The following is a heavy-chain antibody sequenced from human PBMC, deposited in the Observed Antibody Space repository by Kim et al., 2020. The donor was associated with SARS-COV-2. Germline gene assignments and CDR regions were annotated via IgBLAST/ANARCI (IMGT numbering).Heavy chain of an antibody. CDR1: GGSISSYY. V-gene: IGHV4-59*13. CDR3: ARAYYYDSSGYYYVPYYYYGMDV. Sequence: SETLSLTCTVSGGSISSYYWSWIRQPPGKGLEWIGYIYYSGSTNYNPSLKSRVTISVDTSKNQFSLKLSSVTAADTAVYYCARAYYYDSSGYYYVPYYYYGMDVWGQGTTVTVSS. D-gene: IGHD3-22*01. CDR2: IYYSGST. J-gene: IGHJ6*02.